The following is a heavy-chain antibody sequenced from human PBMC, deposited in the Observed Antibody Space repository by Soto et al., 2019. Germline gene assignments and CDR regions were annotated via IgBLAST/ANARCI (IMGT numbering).Heavy chain of an antibody. CDR1: GYTLTELS. J-gene: IGHJ6*03. CDR3: ATVGGYCSSTSCYRDYYYYMDV. CDR2: FDPEDGET. V-gene: IGHV1-24*01. D-gene: IGHD2-2*02. Sequence: ASVKVSCKVSGYTLTELSMHWVRQAPGKGLEWMGGFDPEDGETIYAQKFQGRVTMTEDTSTDTAYMELSSLRSEDTAVYYCATVGGYCSSTSCYRDYYYYMDVWGKGTTVTVSS.